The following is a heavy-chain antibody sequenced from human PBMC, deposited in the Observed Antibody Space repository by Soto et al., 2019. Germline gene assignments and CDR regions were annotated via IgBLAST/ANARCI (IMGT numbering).Heavy chain of an antibody. D-gene: IGHD7-27*01. V-gene: IGHV4-39*01. CDR3: ARRWGYSFDY. CDR1: GGSISSYY. Sequence: QLQLQESGPGLVKPSETLSLTCTVSGGSISSYYWGWIRRPPGKGLEWIGSIYYSGRTYCNPSLKSRVTIYVDTSKNQFSLKLSSVTAADTAVYYCARRWGYSFDYWGQGTLVTVSS. CDR2: IYYSGRT. J-gene: IGHJ4*02.